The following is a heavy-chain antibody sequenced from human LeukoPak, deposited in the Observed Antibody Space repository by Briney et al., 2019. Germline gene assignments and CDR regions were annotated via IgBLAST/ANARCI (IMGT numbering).Heavy chain of an antibody. CDR1: GGSTGSYY. CDR3: ARDTRRYCSGGSCYSFSHYYYYMDV. CDR2: IYYSGST. Sequence: SETLSLTCTVSGGSTGSYYWSWIRQPPGKGLEWIGYIYYSGSTNYNPSLKSRVTISVDTSKNQFSLKLSSVTAADTAVYYCARDTRRYCSGGSCYSFSHYYYYMDVWGKGTTVTVSS. J-gene: IGHJ6*03. D-gene: IGHD2-15*01. V-gene: IGHV4-59*01.